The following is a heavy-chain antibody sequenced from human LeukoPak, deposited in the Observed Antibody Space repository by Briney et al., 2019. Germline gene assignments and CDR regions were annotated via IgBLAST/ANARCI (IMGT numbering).Heavy chain of an antibody. V-gene: IGHV4-34*01. Sequence: PSXTLSLTCAVYGGSFSGYYWSWIRQPPGKGLEWIGEINHSGSTSYNPSLKSRVTISVEKSKNQFSLKLSSVTAADTAVYYCARTFRESYYDFWSGYSTLDYWGQGTLVTVSS. CDR3: ARTFRESYYDFWSGYSTLDY. CDR1: GGSFSGYY. J-gene: IGHJ4*02. D-gene: IGHD3-3*01. CDR2: INHSGST.